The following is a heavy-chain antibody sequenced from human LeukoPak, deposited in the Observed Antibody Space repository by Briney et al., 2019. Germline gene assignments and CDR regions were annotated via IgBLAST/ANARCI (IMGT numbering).Heavy chain of an antibody. V-gene: IGHV4-34*01. CDR2: INHSGST. Sequence: SETLSLTCAVYGGSFSGYYWSWIRQPPGKGLEWIGEINHSGSTNYNPSLKSRVTISVDTSKNQFSLKLSSVTAADTAVYYCARLAGDYWGQGTLVTDSS. J-gene: IGHJ4*02. D-gene: IGHD3-10*01. CDR3: ARLAGDY. CDR1: GGSFSGYY.